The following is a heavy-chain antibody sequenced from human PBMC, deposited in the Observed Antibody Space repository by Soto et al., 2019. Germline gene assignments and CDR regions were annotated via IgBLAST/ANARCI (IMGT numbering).Heavy chain of an antibody. D-gene: IGHD2-2*01. CDR3: ARLGRYQMGIFDY. V-gene: IGHV4-59*08. J-gene: IGHJ4*02. Sequence: QVQLQKSGPGLVKPSETLSLTCTVSGGSISSYYWSWIRQPPGKGLEYIGYIYDSGSTNYNPSLKSRVTISVDTSKNQFSLKLSSVTAADTALYYCARLGRYQMGIFDYWGQGTLVTVSS. CDR2: IYDSGST. CDR1: GGSISSYY.